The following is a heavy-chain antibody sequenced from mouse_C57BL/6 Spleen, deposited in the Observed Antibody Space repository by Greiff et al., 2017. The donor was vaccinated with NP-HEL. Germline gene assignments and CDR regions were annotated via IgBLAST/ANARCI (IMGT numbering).Heavy chain of an antibody. V-gene: IGHV7-3*01. CDR1: GFTFTDYY. J-gene: IGHJ2*01. CDR2: IRNKANGYTT. D-gene: IGHD1-1*01. Sequence: EVQLVESGGGLVQPGGSLSLSCAASGFTFTDYYMSWVRQPPGKALEWLGFIRNKANGYTTEYSASVKGRFTISRDNSQSILYLQMNALRAEDSATYYCARGDYYGYFDYWGQGTTLTVSS. CDR3: ARGDYYGYFDY.